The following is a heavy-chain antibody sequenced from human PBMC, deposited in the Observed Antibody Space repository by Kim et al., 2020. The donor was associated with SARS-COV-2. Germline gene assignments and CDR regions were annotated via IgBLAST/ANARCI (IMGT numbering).Heavy chain of an antibody. J-gene: IGHJ6*02. CDR3: AKAKAAIGTGDGMDV. V-gene: IGHV3-23*01. D-gene: IGHD1-1*01. Sequence: DSVKGRFIISGTNSKNTLYLQMNSLGAEDAAIYYCAKAKAAIGTGDGMDVWGQGTTVTVSS.